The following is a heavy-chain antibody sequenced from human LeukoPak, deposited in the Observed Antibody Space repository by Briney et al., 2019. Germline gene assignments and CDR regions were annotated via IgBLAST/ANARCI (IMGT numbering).Heavy chain of an antibody. J-gene: IGHJ3*02. CDR2: IGIAGDT. D-gene: IGHD3-22*01. CDR3: ARAARYYGSSGAHAFDI. V-gene: IGHV3-13*01. Sequence: GGSLRLSCAAPGFTFSNYDMHWVRQGTGKGLEWVSGIGIAGDTHYPDSVKGRFTVSRQNAKNSLYLQMNSLRAGDTAVYYCARAARYYGSSGAHAFDIWGQGTMDTVS. CDR1: GFTFSNYD.